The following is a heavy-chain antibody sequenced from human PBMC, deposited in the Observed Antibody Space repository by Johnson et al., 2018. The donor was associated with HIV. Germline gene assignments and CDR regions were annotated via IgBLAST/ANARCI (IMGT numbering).Heavy chain of an antibody. J-gene: IGHJ3*02. Sequence: QVHLVESGGGLVKPGGSLRLSCAAPGLTFSDYYMTWIRQAPGKGLEWVSYISSSGSTMYYADSVKGRFTISRDNAKNSLYLQMNSLRAEDTAVYYCARHTGYDAFDIWGQGTVVTVSS. CDR3: ARHTGYDAFDI. V-gene: IGHV3-11*01. CDR1: GLTFSDYY. CDR2: ISSSGSTM. D-gene: IGHD2-21*01.